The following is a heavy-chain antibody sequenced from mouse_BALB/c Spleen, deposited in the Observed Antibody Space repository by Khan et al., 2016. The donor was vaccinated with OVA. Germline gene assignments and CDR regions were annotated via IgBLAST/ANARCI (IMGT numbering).Heavy chain of an antibody. CDR2: INTYTGEP. CDR3: ARGGSYWYFDD. J-gene: IGHJ1*01. D-gene: IGHD6-1*01. Sequence: QVQLQQSGPELKKPGETVKISCKASGYTFTNYGMNWVKQAPGKGLKWMGWINTYTGEPTYTDDFKGRFAFSLETSASTAYLQINNLQIEDMATYLCARGGSYWYFDDWGAGTPVTVSP. CDR1: GYTFTNYG. V-gene: IGHV9-1*02.